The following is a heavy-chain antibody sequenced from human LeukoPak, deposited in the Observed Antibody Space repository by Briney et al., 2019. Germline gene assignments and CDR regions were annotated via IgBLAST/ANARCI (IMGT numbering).Heavy chain of an antibody. Sequence: SETLSLTCTVSGGSISSYYWSWIRQPPGKGLEWIGYIYTSGSTNYNPSLKSRVTISVDTSKNQFSLKLSSMTAADTAVYYCASTEPYCSSTSCYTFDYWGQGTLVTVSS. CDR2: IYTSGST. V-gene: IGHV4-4*09. D-gene: IGHD2-2*02. CDR3: ASTEPYCSSTSCYTFDY. CDR1: GGSISSYY. J-gene: IGHJ4*02.